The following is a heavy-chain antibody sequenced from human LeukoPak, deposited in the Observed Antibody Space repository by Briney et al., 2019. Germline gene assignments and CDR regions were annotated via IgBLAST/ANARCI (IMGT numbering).Heavy chain of an antibody. V-gene: IGHV4-59*01. D-gene: IGHD2-15*01. Sequence: SSETLSLICAVSGGSIRSFYWSWIRQPPGKGLEWIGYMSYSGSTNYNSTLKSRVTISLDTSKNQFSLKLNSVTAAGTAVYYCARGYCRGGSCYRTFFDQWGQGTLVTVSS. J-gene: IGHJ4*02. CDR2: MSYSGST. CDR1: GGSIRSFY. CDR3: ARGYCRGGSCYRTFFDQ.